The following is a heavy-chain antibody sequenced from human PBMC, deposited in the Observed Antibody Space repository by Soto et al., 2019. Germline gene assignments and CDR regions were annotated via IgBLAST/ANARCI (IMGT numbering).Heavy chain of an antibody. J-gene: IGHJ1*01. Sequence: VQSGPDLKRPGASMKVSCKASSYTFTSYGISWVRQAPGQGLEWMAWISPLKGRTQYSQKAQGRVTLSIVTSSNTAYMEMTTLRVDDTAVYYCAMDYGDRPEYFKHWGQGTLVTVS. CDR3: AMDYGDRPEYFKH. CDR1: SYTFTSYG. CDR2: ISPLKGRT. V-gene: IGHV1-18*04. D-gene: IGHD4-17*01.